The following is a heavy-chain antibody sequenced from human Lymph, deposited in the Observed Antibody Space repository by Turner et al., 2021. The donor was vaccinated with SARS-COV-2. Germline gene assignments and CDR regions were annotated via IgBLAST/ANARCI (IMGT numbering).Heavy chain of an antibody. CDR2: IYYSGST. Sequence: QLQLQESGPGLVKPSETLSPTCTVSGGSISSSFYYWGWIRQPPGKGLEWIGSIYYSGSTYYNPSLKSRVTISVDTSKNQFSLKLSSVTATDTAVFYCARGSLQGWYVPVFDYWGQGTLVTVSS. V-gene: IGHV4-39*01. J-gene: IGHJ4*02. CDR1: GGSISSSFYY. CDR3: ARGSLQGWYVPVFDY. D-gene: IGHD6-19*01.